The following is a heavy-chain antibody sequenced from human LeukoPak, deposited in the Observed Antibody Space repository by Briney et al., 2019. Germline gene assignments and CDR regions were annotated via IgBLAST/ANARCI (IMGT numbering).Heavy chain of an antibody. Sequence: SETLSLTCTVSGGSISSSSYYWGWIRQPPGKGLEWIGSIYYSGSTYYNPSLKSRVTISVDTSKNQFSLKLSSVTAADTAVYYCARDLGQGDYWGQGTLVTVSS. CDR2: IYYSGST. CDR3: ARDLGQGDY. CDR1: GGSISSSSYY. J-gene: IGHJ4*02. V-gene: IGHV4-39*07.